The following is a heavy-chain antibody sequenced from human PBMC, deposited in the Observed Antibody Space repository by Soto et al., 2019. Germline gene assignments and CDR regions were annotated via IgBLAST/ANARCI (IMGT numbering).Heavy chain of an antibody. D-gene: IGHD3-10*01. J-gene: IGHJ5*02. Sequence: QVQLVQSGAEVKKPGASVKVSCKASGYTFTSFDINWVRQATGQGLEWVGWMNPNSGNTGYAQKFQGRVTMTRNTSISTAYRELSSLRSEDTAVYHCARGPIYGSGSYLSDPWGQGTLVTVSS. CDR3: ARGPIYGSGSYLSDP. V-gene: IGHV1-8*01. CDR1: GYTFTSFD. CDR2: MNPNSGNT.